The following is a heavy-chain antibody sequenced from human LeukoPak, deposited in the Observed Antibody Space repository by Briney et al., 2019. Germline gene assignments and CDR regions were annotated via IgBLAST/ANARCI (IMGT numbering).Heavy chain of an antibody. CDR2: ISTYIGDT. J-gene: IGHJ5*02. CDR1: GYTFTGYY. CDR3: ARDSDYSGNGNGDWFDP. D-gene: IGHD4-11*01. V-gene: IGHV1-18*04. Sequence: ASVKVSCKASGYTFTGYYMHWVRQAPGQGLEWMGWISTYIGDTHYAEKFEDRVTMTIDASTTTDYMELRSLRYDDTAVYYCARDSDYSGNGNGDWFDPWGQGTVVTVSS.